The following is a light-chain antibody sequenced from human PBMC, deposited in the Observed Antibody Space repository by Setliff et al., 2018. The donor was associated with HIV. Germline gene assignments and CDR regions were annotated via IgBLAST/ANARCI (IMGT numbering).Light chain of an antibody. Sequence: LTQPASVSGSPGQSITISCTGSSSDVGSYYLVSWYQQHPGKAPKLMIYEANRRPSGISNRFSGSKSGNTASLTISGLQAEDEGDYYCCSYRSSGTGGFGTGTKVTVL. J-gene: IGLJ1*01. CDR1: SSDVGSYYL. CDR3: CSYRSSGTGG. V-gene: IGLV2-14*02. CDR2: EAN.